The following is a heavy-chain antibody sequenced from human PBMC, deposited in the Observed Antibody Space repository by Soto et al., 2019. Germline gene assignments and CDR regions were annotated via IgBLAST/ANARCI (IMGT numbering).Heavy chain of an antibody. D-gene: IGHD3-10*01. CDR3: ARDLDGSGSYYTDY. CDR2: ISAYNGNT. J-gene: IGHJ4*02. V-gene: IGHV1-18*01. CDR1: GYMFVTYG. Sequence: ASVKVSCKASGYMFVTYGINWVRQAPGQGLEWMGWISAYNGNTKYAQNLQGRVTMTTDASTSSAYMEMRSLRSDDTAVYYCARDLDGSGSYYTDYWGPGTLVTVSS.